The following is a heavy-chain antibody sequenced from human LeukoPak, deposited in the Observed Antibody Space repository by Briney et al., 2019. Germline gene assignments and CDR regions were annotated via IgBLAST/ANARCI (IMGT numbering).Heavy chain of an antibody. CDR1: GDSVSSNSAA. CDR2: TYYRSTWYS. Sequence: SQTLSLTCATSGDSVSSNSAAWNWIRQSPSRGPEWLGRTYYRSTWYSDYAVSVKSRITINPDTSKNQFSLQLNSVTPEDTAVYYCARDRKSGSSWQSFDYWGQGTLVTVSS. D-gene: IGHD6-13*01. V-gene: IGHV6-1*01. J-gene: IGHJ4*02. CDR3: ARDRKSGSSWQSFDY.